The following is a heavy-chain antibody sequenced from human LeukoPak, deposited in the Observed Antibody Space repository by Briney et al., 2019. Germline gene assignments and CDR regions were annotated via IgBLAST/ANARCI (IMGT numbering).Heavy chain of an antibody. V-gene: IGHV1-2*02. CDR1: GYTFTVSY. CDR3: ATYYYNSSGYGLDPVN. J-gene: IGHJ4*02. Sequence: ASVKVSCKASGYTFTVSYMRWVRQAPGQGLEWMGWINPNSGGTYYAEKFQGRVTMTEDTSTDTAYMELSSLRSEDTAVYYCATYYYNSSGYGLDPVNWGQGTLVTVSS. D-gene: IGHD3-22*01. CDR2: INPNSGGT.